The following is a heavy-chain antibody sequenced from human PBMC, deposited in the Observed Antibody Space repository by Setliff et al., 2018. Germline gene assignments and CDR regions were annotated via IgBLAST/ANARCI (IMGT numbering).Heavy chain of an antibody. Sequence: SETLSLTCAVYGGSFSGYYWSWVRQPPGKGLEWIGEINHSGSTNYNPSLKSRVNLSVDTFKNQFSLKLSSVTAADTAVYYCARDLAGSFDYWGQGTLVTVSS. D-gene: IGHD3-10*01. CDR1: GGSFSGYY. CDR3: ARDLAGSFDY. J-gene: IGHJ4*02. V-gene: IGHV4-34*01. CDR2: INHSGST.